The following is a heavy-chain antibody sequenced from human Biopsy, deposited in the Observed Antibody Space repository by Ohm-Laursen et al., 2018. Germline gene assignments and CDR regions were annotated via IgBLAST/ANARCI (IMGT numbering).Heavy chain of an antibody. J-gene: IGHJ6*02. CDR3: ARTSIMDV. Sequence: SVKVSCKASGGSSINSGITWVRQAPGQGLEWMGRSIPMLGIANYAQKFQDRLTITSDKFTRTAYMELSSLRSEDTAVYYCARTSIMDVWGQGTTVTVSS. CDR1: GGSSINSG. V-gene: IGHV1-69*04. CDR2: SIPMLGIA. D-gene: IGHD2/OR15-2a*01.